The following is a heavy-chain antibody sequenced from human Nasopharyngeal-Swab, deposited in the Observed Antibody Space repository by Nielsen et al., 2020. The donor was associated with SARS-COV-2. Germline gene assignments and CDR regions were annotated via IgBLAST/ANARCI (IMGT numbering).Heavy chain of an antibody. CDR1: GFTFSSYW. D-gene: IGHD3-3*01. CDR2: INSDGSST. CDR3: ATIFGVPY. J-gene: IGHJ4*02. Sequence: GESLKISCAASGFTFSSYWMHWVRQAPGKGLVWVSRINSDGSSTSYADSVKGRFTISRDNAKNTLYLQMNSLRAEDTAVCYCATIFGVPYWGQGTLVTVSS. V-gene: IGHV3-74*01.